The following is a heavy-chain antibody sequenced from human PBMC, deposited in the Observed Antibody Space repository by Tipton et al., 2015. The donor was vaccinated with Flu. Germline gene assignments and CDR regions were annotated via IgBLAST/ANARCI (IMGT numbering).Heavy chain of an antibody. CDR1: GFTFDDYA. J-gene: IGHJ3*02. Sequence: SLRLSCAASGFTFDDYAMHWVRQAPWKGLEWVSGISWNSGSIGYADSVKGRFTISRDNAKNSLYLQMNSLRAEDTALYYCAKDISRGRGAFDIWGQGTMVTVSS. CDR3: AKDISRGRGAFDI. V-gene: IGHV3-9*01. CDR2: ISWNSGSI.